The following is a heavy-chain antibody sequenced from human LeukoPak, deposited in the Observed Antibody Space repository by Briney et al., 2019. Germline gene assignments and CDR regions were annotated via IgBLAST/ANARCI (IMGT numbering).Heavy chain of an antibody. CDR2: ISGSGNST. CDR1: GFTFSSCA. CDR3: ARDFGIAEDP. D-gene: IGHD6-13*01. V-gene: IGHV3-23*01. Sequence: GGSLRLSCAASGFTFSSCAMSWVRQAPGKGLEWVSGISGSGNSTYYAGSVKGRFTISRDNSKNTLYLQMNSLRAEDTAVYYCARDFGIAEDPWGQGTLVTVSS. J-gene: IGHJ5*02.